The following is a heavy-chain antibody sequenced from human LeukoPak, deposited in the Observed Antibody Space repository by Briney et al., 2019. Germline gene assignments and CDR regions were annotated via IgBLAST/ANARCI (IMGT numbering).Heavy chain of an antibody. Sequence: ASVKVSCKASGYTFTGYYMHWVRQAPGQGLEWMGWINPNSGGTNYAQKFQGRVTMARDTSISTAYMELSRLRSDDTAVYFCARDLSRTGSKSGSGSWSRVENDYWGQGTLVTVSS. J-gene: IGHJ4*02. D-gene: IGHD3-10*01. CDR3: ARDLSRTGSKSGSGSWSRVENDY. V-gene: IGHV1-2*02. CDR2: INPNSGGT. CDR1: GYTFTGYY.